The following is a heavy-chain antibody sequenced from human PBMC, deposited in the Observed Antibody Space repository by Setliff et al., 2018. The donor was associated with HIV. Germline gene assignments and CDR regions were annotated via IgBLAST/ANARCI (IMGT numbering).Heavy chain of an antibody. Sequence: GGSLRLSCAASGFTFSSYWMHWVRQAPEKGLVWFSHINSDGSGTSYADSVKGRFTISRDNFRNTVDLQMNNLRPEDTAVYYCAKDGDYRSGDYDAFDIWGQGTMVTVSS. D-gene: IGHD6-25*01. J-gene: IGHJ3*02. CDR1: GFTFSSYW. V-gene: IGHV3-74*01. CDR3: AKDGDYRSGDYDAFDI. CDR2: INSDGSGT.